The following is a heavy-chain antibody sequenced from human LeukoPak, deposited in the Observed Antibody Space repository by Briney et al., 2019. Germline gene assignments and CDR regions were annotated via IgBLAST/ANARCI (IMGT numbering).Heavy chain of an antibody. CDR3: ARGASMVRDLDY. CDR2: ISYDGSSK. Sequence: GRSLRLSCAASGFTFSSYAMHWVRQAPGKGLEWMAVISYDGSSKYYADSVKGRFTISRDNSKNTLYLQVNSLRAEDTAIFYCARGASMVRDLDYWGQGTLVTVSS. CDR1: GFTFSSYA. V-gene: IGHV3-30*04. D-gene: IGHD3-10*01. J-gene: IGHJ4*02.